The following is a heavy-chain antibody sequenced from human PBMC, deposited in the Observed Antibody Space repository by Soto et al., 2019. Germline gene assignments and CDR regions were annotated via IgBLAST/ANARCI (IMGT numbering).Heavy chain of an antibody. CDR3: ARLGGNYDFWSGYHYYYAMDV. D-gene: IGHD3-3*01. CDR2: INHDGNA. CDR1: GGSFSGYY. V-gene: IGHV4-34*01. Sequence: PSETLSLTCAVFGGSFSGYYWSWIRQPPGKGLEWIGEINHDGNADSNPSLKSRVTISVDTSKNQFSLKLTSVTAADTAVYYCARLGGNYDFWSGYHYYYAMDVWGQGTAVTVSS. J-gene: IGHJ6*01.